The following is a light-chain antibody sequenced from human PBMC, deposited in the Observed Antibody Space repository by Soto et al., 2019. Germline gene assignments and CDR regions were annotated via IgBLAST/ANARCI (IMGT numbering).Light chain of an antibody. V-gene: IGLV2-14*01. Sequence: QSSLTQPASVSGSPGQSITISCTGTSSDVGAYNYVSWYQQHPGKAPKLMIYDVSNRPSGVSIRFSGSKSGNTASLTISGLQAEDGADYYCSSCTSSNTRVFGIGTKLTVL. CDR2: DVS. CDR1: SSDVGAYNY. CDR3: SSCTSSNTRV. J-gene: IGLJ1*01.